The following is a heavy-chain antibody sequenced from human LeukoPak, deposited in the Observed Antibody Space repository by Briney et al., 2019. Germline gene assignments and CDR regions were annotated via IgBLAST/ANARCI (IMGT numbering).Heavy chain of an antibody. D-gene: IGHD3-10*01. Sequence: SQTLSLTCTVSGGSISSGSYYWSWIRQPAGKGLEWIGRIYTTGSTNYNPSLKSRVTISVDTSKNQFSLKLSSVTAADTAVYYCARVGYYGSGSYPPTFWGQGTLVTVSS. CDR2: IYTTGST. J-gene: IGHJ4*02. CDR3: ARVGYYGSGSYPPTF. CDR1: GGSISSGSYY. V-gene: IGHV4-61*02.